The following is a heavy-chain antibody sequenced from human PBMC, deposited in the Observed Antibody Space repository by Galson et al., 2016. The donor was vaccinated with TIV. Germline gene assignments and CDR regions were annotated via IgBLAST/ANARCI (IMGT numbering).Heavy chain of an antibody. J-gene: IGHJ6*02. D-gene: IGHD3-22*01. CDR2: ISYDGGDK. CDR3: TKDTGTYFDSYYYGMNV. CDR1: GFTFSSNG. Sequence: SLRLSCAASGFTFSSNGVHWVRQAPGKGLEWVAFISYDGGDKYYADSVRGRFTISRDNSKNMLYLQMNSLRAEDTAVYYCTKDTGTYFDSYYYGMNVWGQGTTVTVPS. V-gene: IGHV3-30*18.